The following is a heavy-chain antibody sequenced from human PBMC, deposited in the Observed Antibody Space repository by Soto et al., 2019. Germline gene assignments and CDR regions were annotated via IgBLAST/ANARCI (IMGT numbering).Heavy chain of an antibody. D-gene: IGHD3-10*01. CDR1: GGTFKNHV. CDR2: IFPIFGRT. Sequence: SVKVSCKXSGGTFKNHVFNWVRQAPGQGLEWVGGIFPIFGRTNHAQKFQGRVTISADESTRTVYLELSSLSSDDTAVYYCARDLEFRDGNISHLDYWGQGTLVTVS. V-gene: IGHV1-69*13. J-gene: IGHJ4*02. CDR3: ARDLEFRDGNISHLDY.